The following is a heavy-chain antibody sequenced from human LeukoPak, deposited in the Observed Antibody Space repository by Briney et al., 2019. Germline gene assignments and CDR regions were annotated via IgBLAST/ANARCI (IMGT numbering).Heavy chain of an antibody. CDR3: ASFHYYGSGAYYLSY. CDR1: GFIFSSYS. J-gene: IGHJ4*02. CDR2: ISSSSSYI. D-gene: IGHD3-10*01. Sequence: GGSLRLSCAASGFIFSSYSMNWVRQAPGKGLEWVSSISSSSSYIYYADSVKGRFTISRDNAKNSLYLQMSSLRAEDTAVYFCASFHYYGSGAYYLSYWGQGTLVTVSS. V-gene: IGHV3-21*04.